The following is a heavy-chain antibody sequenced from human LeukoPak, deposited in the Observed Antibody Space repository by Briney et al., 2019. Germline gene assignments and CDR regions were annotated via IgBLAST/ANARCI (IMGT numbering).Heavy chain of an antibody. V-gene: IGHV3-21*01. J-gene: IGHJ4*02. CDR2: ISSSSSYI. D-gene: IGHD6-13*01. Sequence: VGSLRLSSAASRFTLSSYSMNWVRQAPGKGLEWVSSISSSSSYIYYADSVKGRVTISRDNAKNSQYLQMNSLRAEDTAVYYCARDPGAAAGKRFDYWGQGTLVTVSS. CDR1: RFTLSSYS. CDR3: ARDPGAAAGKRFDY.